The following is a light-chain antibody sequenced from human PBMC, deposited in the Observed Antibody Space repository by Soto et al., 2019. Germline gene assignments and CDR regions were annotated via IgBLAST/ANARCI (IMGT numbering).Light chain of an antibody. CDR1: QSITTY. CDR2: AAS. Sequence: DIQMSQSPSSLSASVGDRVTITCRASQSITTYLNWYQQKPGKAPKLLIYAASDLQSGVPSRFSGSGSGTDFTLTISSLQPEDFAPYYCQQSYSTLLITFGQGTRLEIK. V-gene: IGKV1-39*01. CDR3: QQSYSTLLIT. J-gene: IGKJ5*01.